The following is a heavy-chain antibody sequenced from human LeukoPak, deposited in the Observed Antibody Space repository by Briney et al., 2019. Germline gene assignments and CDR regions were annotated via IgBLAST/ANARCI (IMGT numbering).Heavy chain of an antibody. V-gene: IGHV4-59*01. Sequence: SETLSLTCTVSGGSISSYYWSWIRQPPGKGLEWIGYIYYSGSTNYNPSLKSRVTISVDTFKNQFSLKLSSVTAADTAVYYCASLDYGGKGYYFDYWGQGTLVTVSS. CDR3: ASLDYGGKGYYFDY. J-gene: IGHJ4*02. CDR2: IYYSGST. CDR1: GGSISSYY. D-gene: IGHD4-23*01.